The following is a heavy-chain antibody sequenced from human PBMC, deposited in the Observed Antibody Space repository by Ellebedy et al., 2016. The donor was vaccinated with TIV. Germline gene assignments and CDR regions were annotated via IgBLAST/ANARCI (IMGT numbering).Heavy chain of an antibody. D-gene: IGHD1-26*01. CDR1: GGSITTYY. J-gene: IGHJ4*02. CDR2: FHSGGTT. Sequence: MPSETLSLTCSVSGGSITTYYWIWIRQSAGRGLEWIGQFHSGGTTKYNPSFKSRVTVSPDTSKNQFSLRLSSVSAADTAVYFCARAVSRVGIIGSYFEHWGQGALVTVSS. V-gene: IGHV4-4*07. CDR3: ARAVSRVGIIGSYFEH.